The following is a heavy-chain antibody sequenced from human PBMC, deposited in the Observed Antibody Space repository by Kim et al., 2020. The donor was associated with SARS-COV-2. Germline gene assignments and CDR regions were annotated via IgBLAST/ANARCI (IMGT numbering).Heavy chain of an antibody. J-gene: IGHJ4*02. Sequence: SETLSLTCTVSGGSISSYYWSWIRQPPGKGLEWIGYIYYSGSTNYNPSLKSRVTISVDTSKNQFSLKLSSVTAADTAVYYCARGVVTGRLLDWGQGTLVTVSS. D-gene: IGHD3-22*01. CDR1: GGSISSYY. V-gene: IGHV4-59*08. CDR3: ARGVVTGRLLD. CDR2: IYYSGST.